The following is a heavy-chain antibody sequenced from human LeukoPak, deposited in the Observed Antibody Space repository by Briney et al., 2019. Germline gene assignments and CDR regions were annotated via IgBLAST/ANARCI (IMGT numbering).Heavy chain of an antibody. D-gene: IGHD3-22*01. J-gene: IGHJ4*02. V-gene: IGHV1-18*01. Sequence: ASVKVSCKASGYTFTSYGISWVRQAPGQGLEWMGWISAYNGNTNYAQKLQGRVTMTTDTSTSTAYMELRSLRSDDTAVYYCARTNVYYSDSSDYYPYFDYWGQGTLVTVSS. CDR1: GYTFTSYG. CDR2: ISAYNGNT. CDR3: ARTNVYYSDSSDYYPYFDY.